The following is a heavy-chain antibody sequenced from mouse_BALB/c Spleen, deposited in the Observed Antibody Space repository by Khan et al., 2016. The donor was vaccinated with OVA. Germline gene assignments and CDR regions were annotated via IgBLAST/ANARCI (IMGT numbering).Heavy chain of an antibody. D-gene: IGHD2-13*01. CDR1: GYTFTNHW. Sequence: QVQLQQSGAELVRPGASVKLSCQASGYTFTNHWVNWVKQRPGQGLEWIGNIYPSDSYTNYNHHFKDKATLTVDKSSSAAYMQLSSPTSEASAVYYCTRGDPGSFDYWGQGTTLTVSS. CDR2: IYPSDSYT. CDR3: TRGDPGSFDY. V-gene: IGHV1-69*02. J-gene: IGHJ2*01.